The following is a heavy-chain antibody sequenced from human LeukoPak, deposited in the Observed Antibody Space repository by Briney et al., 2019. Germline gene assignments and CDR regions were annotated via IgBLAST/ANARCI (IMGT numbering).Heavy chain of an antibody. CDR2: IYYSGST. V-gene: IGHV4-59*12. J-gene: IGHJ4*02. CDR3: ARLRGIRAARRMKYYFDY. CDR1: GDSISNYY. D-gene: IGHD6-6*01. Sequence: PSETLSLTCTVSGDSISNYYWSWIRQSPGKGLEWIGNIYYSGSTNYNPSLESRVTISVDTSKNQFSLKLSSVTAADTAVYYCARLRGIRAARRMKYYFDYWGQGTLVTVSS.